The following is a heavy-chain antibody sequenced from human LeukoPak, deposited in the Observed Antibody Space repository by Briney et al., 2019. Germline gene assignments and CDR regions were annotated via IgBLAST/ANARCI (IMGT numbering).Heavy chain of an antibody. CDR1: GFTFSSYE. Sequence: GGSLRLSCAASGFTFSSYEMNWVRQAPGKGLEWVSYISRSGSTIYYADSVKGRFTISRDNAKNSLYLQMNSLRAEDTAVYYCARGGGSQYYFDYWGQGTLVTVSS. CDR3: ARGGGSQYYFDY. V-gene: IGHV3-48*03. J-gene: IGHJ4*02. CDR2: ISRSGSTI. D-gene: IGHD3-16*01.